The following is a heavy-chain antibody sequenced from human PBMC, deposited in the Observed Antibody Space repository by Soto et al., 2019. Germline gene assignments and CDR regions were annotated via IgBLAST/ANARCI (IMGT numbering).Heavy chain of an antibody. J-gene: IGHJ6*02. D-gene: IGHD3-3*01. CDR1: GGTFSSYA. CDR3: ARFRMVGYYDFWSGYYRWYYYYGMDV. Sequence: SVKVSCKASGGTFSSYAISWVRQAPGQGLEWMGGIIPIFGTANYAQKFQGRVTITADESTSTAYMELSSLRSEDTAVYYCARFRMVGYYDFWSGYYRWYYYYGMDVWGQGTTVTVSS. V-gene: IGHV1-69*13. CDR2: IIPIFGTA.